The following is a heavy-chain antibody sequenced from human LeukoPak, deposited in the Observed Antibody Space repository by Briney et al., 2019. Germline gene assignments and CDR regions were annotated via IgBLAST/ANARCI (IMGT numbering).Heavy chain of an antibody. J-gene: IGHJ6*02. CDR2: ITGNSVTR. CDR3: AREKVATITDYYYYYYGMDV. CDR1: GFIFSDYS. D-gene: IGHD5-12*01. Sequence: GGSLRLSCAASGFIFSDYSLNWVRQAPGKGLEWVSYITGNSVTRFYADSVKGRFTISRDNAKNSLSLQMNRLRAEDTAVYYCAREKVATITDYYYYYYGMDVWGQGTTVTVSS. V-gene: IGHV3-48*01.